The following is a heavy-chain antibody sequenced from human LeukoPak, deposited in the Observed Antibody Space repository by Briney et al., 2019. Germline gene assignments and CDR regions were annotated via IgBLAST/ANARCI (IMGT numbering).Heavy chain of an antibody. D-gene: IGHD3-16*01. CDR1: GYTFTSYG. CDR2: ISAYNGNT. V-gene: IGHV1-18*01. J-gene: IGHJ4*02. CDR3: VRLGGGLRSLDY. Sequence: ASVKVSCKASGYTFTSYGICWVRQAPGHGLEWMGWISAYNGNTNYAHKLQGRVTMTTDTSTSTAYMELRSRRSDDTAVYYCVRLGGGLRSLDYWGQGTLVTVSS.